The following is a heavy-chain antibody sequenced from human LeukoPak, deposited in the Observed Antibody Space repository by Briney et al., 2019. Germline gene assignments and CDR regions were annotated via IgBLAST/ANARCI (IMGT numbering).Heavy chain of an antibody. CDR2: VNHSGYT. CDR3: ARITTGHDF. J-gene: IGHJ4*02. CDR1: GTSFSSYY. Sequence: SETLSLTCAVSGTSFSSYYWSWVRQPPGKGLEWIGEVNHSGYTNDNPSLKSRVTIPVDTSKNQFSLRLRSVTAADTAVYFCARITTGHDFWGQGTLVTVSS. D-gene: IGHD3-22*01. V-gene: IGHV4-34*01.